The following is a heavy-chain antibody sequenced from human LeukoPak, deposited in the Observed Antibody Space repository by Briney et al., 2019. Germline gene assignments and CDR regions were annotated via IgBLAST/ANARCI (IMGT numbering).Heavy chain of an antibody. V-gene: IGHV5-51*01. CDR2: IYPGDSET. D-gene: IGHD1-26*01. CDR3: AIRYSGSYIDY. Sequence: KDGESLKISCKGSGYSFTSYWIGWVRPMPGKGLEWMGIIYPGDSETRDSPPFQGQITISADKSISTAYLQWSSLKAPDTVMYYCAIRYSGSYIDYRGQGTLVTVSS. J-gene: IGHJ4*02. CDR1: GYSFTSYW.